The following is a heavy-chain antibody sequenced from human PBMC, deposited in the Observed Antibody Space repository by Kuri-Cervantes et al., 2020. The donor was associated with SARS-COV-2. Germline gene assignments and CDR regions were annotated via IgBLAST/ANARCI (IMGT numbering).Heavy chain of an antibody. CDR1: GFTFSSYG. J-gene: IGHJ3*02. Sequence: GESLKISCAASGFTFSSYGMHWVRQAPGKGLEWVAVIWYDGSNKYYADSVKGRFTISRDNSKNTLYLQMNSLRAEDTAVYYCARENPYCSGGSCYSGAFDIWGQGTMVTVPS. D-gene: IGHD2-15*01. V-gene: IGHV3-33*01. CDR2: IWYDGSNK. CDR3: ARENPYCSGGSCYSGAFDI.